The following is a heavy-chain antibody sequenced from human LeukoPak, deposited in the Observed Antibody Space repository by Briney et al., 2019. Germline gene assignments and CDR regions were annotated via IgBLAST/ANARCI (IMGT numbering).Heavy chain of an antibody. CDR1: GSTFSSYW. J-gene: IGHJ3*02. CDR2: INSDGSSI. D-gene: IGHD3-3*01. Sequence: GGSLRLSCAASGSTFSSYWMHWVRQAPGKGLMWVSRINSDGSSISYADSVKGRFTTSRDNVKNTLYLQMNSLRVEDTAVYYCAGDPPYDSGVGFDNWGQGTMVTVSS. V-gene: IGHV3-74*01. CDR3: AGDPPYDSGVGFDN.